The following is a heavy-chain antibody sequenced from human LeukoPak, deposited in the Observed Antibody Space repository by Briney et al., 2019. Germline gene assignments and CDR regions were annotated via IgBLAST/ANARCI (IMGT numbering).Heavy chain of an antibody. D-gene: IGHD2-15*01. CDR1: GGSISSGGYY. CDR3: ACSGYYYYYYMDV. CDR2: IYYSGST. J-gene: IGHJ6*03. V-gene: IGHV4-31*03. Sequence: PSETLSLTCIVSGGSISSGGYYWSWIRQHPGKGLEWIGYIYYSGSTYYNPSLKSRVTISVDTSKNQFSLKLSSVTAADTAVYYCACSGYYYYYYMDVWGKGTTVTVSS.